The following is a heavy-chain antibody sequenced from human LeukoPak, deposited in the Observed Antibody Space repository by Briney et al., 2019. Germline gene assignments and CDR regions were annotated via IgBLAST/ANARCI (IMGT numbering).Heavy chain of an antibody. CDR3: ASIYPYYYDSSGYPNWFDP. Sequence: SETLSLTCAVYGVSFSGYYWSWIRQPPGKGLEWIGEINHSGSTNYNPSLKSRVTISVDKSKNQFSLKLSSVTAADTAVYYCASIYPYYYDSSGYPNWFDPWGQGTLVTISS. CDR1: GVSFSGYY. V-gene: IGHV4-34*01. CDR2: INHSGST. D-gene: IGHD3-22*01. J-gene: IGHJ5*02.